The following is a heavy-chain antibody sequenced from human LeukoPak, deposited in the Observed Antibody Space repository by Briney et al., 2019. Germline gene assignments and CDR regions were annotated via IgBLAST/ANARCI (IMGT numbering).Heavy chain of an antibody. CDR2: ISPSGST. J-gene: IGHJ5*02. CDR1: GGSISGHY. D-gene: IGHD4-17*01. CDR3: ARGHYDLAP. V-gene: IGHV4-59*11. Sequence: SETLSLTCAVSGGSISGHYWSWIRQPPRKGLEWIGYISPSGSTNYDPSLEGRVTMSLDTSKNQVSLSLTSATAADTAIYFCARGHYDLAPWGQGILVTVSS.